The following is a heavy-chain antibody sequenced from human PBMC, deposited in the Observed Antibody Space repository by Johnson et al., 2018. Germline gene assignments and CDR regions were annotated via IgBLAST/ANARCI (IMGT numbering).Heavy chain of an antibody. CDR2: ISSSSSTI. CDR3: AKVNGDYDSYYYYYMDV. CDR1: GFTFSSYS. Sequence: VQLVQSGGGLVQPGGSLRLSCAASGFTFSSYSMNWVRQAPGKGLEWVSYISSSSSTIYYADSVKGRFTISRDNSKKTLYLQMNSLRAEDTAGYSCAKVNGDYDSYYYYYMDVWGKGPTVTVSS. D-gene: IGHD4-17*01. J-gene: IGHJ6*03. V-gene: IGHV3-48*01.